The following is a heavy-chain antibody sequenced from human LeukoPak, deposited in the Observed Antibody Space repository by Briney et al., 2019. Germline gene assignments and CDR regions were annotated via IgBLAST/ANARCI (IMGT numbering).Heavy chain of an antibody. Sequence: PGGSLRLSCAVSGFTFSSYEMNWVRQAPGKGLEWVSHISSSGSTIYYADPVKGRFTISRDNAKNSLYLQMNGLRAEDTAVYYCARSRHGGWDSFDYWGQGTLVTVSS. J-gene: IGHJ4*02. D-gene: IGHD6-19*01. CDR3: ARSRHGGWDSFDY. CDR2: ISSSGSTI. CDR1: GFTFSSYE. V-gene: IGHV3-48*03.